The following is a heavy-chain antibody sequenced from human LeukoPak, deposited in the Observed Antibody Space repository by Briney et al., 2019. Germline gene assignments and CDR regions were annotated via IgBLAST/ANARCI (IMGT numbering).Heavy chain of an antibody. CDR3: VKDGGTGTVTSFSWYVDL. J-gene: IGHJ2*01. CDR1: GFTFDDYA. Sequence: SLRLSCAASGFTFDDYAIHWVRQAPRKGLGWGSGLSWNSRRIGYVDSVKGRVPISRDNAQNSLYLQMNSLRVEDTAFYYCVKDGGTGTVTSFSWYVDLWGRGTLVTVSS. V-gene: IGHV3-9*01. CDR2: LSWNSRRI. D-gene: IGHD4-17*01.